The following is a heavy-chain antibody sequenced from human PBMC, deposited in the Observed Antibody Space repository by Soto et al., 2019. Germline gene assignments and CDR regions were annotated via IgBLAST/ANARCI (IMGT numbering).Heavy chain of an antibody. CDR3: ARSGIAARLRVPNKVFDY. V-gene: IGHV3-21*05. J-gene: IGHJ4*02. Sequence: EVQLVESGGGLVQPGGSLRLSCAASGFTFSSYSMNWVRQAPGKGLEWVSYISSSSSYIYYADSVKGRFTISRDNAKNSLYLQMNSLRAEDTAVYYCARSGIAARLRVPNKVFDYWGQGTLVTVSS. D-gene: IGHD6-6*01. CDR1: GFTFSSYS. CDR2: ISSSSSYI.